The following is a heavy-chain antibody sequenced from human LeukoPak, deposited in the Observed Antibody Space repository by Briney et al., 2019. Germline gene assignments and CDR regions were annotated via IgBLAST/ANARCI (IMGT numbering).Heavy chain of an antibody. V-gene: IGHV3-23*01. D-gene: IGHD3-10*01. CDR3: AREGYYGSGSYSSFDY. J-gene: IGHJ4*02. Sequence: GGSLRLSCAASGFTFSSYWMSWVRQAPGKGLEWVSGISGSGGSTYYADSVKGRFTISGDNSKNTLYLQMNSLRAEDTAVYYCAREGYYGSGSYSSFDYWGQGTLVTVSS. CDR1: GFTFSSYW. CDR2: ISGSGGST.